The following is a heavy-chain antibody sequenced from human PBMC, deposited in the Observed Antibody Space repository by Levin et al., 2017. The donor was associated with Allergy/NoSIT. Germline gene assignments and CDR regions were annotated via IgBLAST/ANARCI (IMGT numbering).Heavy chain of an antibody. D-gene: IGHD1-7*01. Sequence: ASVKVSCKASGYTFTGYYMHWVRQAPGQGLEWMGWINPNSGGTNYAQKFQGRVTMTRDTSISTAYMELSRLRSDDTAVYYCARDLWNSLLFDYYGMDVWGQGTTVTVSS. J-gene: IGHJ6*02. V-gene: IGHV1-2*02. CDR1: GYTFTGYY. CDR3: ARDLWNSLLFDYYGMDV. CDR2: INPNSGGT.